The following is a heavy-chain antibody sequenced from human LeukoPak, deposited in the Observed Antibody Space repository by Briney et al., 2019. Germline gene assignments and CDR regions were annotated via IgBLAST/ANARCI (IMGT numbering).Heavy chain of an antibody. CDR3: ASFYQAYYFDY. D-gene: IGHD2-21*01. CDR1: GGSISSYY. Sequence: PSETLSLTCTVSGGSISSYYWSWIPQPPEKGLEWIGYIYYSRTTNYNPSLKSRVTMSVDTSKNQFSLKLSSVTAADTAVYYCASFYQAYYFDYWGQGTLVTVSS. CDR2: IYYSRTT. J-gene: IGHJ4*02. V-gene: IGHV4-59*08.